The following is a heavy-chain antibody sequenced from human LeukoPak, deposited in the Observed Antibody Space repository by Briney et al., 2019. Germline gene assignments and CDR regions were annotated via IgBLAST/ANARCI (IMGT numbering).Heavy chain of an antibody. CDR3: ARDLGYYDILTGLDY. V-gene: IGHV3-30*04. D-gene: IGHD3-9*01. CDR2: ISYDGSNK. Sequence: PGGSLRLSCAASGFTFSNYAMHWVRQAPGKGLEWVALISYDGSNKYYADSVKGRFTISRDNSKNTLYLQMNSLRAEDTAVYYCARDLGYYDILTGLDYWGQGTLVTVSS. J-gene: IGHJ4*02. CDR1: GFTFSNYA.